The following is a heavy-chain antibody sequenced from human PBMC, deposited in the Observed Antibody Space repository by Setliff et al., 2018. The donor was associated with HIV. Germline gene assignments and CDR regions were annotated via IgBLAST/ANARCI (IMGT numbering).Heavy chain of an antibody. Sequence: SETLSLTCTVSGDSVSSASYYWSWIRQPPGKGLEWIGYIYYSGTTKYNPSLKSRVTISVDTSKNQFSPKLSSVTAADTAVYYCASEAWTSYRSSSGYYYYYMDVWGKGTTVTVSS. CDR3: ASEAWTSYRSSSGYYYYYMDV. J-gene: IGHJ6*03. D-gene: IGHD6-6*01. V-gene: IGHV4-61*01. CDR2: IYYSGTT. CDR1: GDSVSSASYY.